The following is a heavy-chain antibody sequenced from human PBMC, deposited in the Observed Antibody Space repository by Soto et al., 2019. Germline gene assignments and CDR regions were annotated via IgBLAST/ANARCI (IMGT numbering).Heavy chain of an antibody. CDR1: GFTFSGDA. D-gene: IGHD3-10*01. J-gene: IGHJ3*02. CDR3: VVRGTAFDI. V-gene: IGHV3-64D*08. Sequence: GGSLRLSCSASGFTFSGDAVHWVRQAPGKGLEYVSGISSDGEKSYYADSVKGSFTIFRDNSKNTLYLQMCSLRPEDTAMYYCVVRGTAFDIWGQGTMVTVSS. CDR2: ISSDGEKS.